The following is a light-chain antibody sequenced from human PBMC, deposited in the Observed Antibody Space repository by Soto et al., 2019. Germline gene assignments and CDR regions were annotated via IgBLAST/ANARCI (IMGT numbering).Light chain of an antibody. CDR1: NIVGYN. Sequence: SYELTQPPSVSVAPGRAARVTCGGSNIVGYNVQWYQQKPGQAPVLVVYDDDVRPSGVPDRFSDSKSGTSAFLAISGLRSEDEADYYCAAWDDRLSAYVFGTGTKVTVL. CDR2: DDD. V-gene: IGLV3-21*02. J-gene: IGLJ1*01. CDR3: AAWDDRLSAYV.